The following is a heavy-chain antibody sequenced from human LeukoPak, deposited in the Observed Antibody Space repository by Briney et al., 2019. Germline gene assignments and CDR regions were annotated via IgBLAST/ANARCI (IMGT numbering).Heavy chain of an antibody. J-gene: IGHJ2*01. CDR2: INHSGST. CDR1: GGSFSGYY. Sequence: PSETLSLTCAVYGGSFSGYYWSWIRQPPGKGLEWIGEINHSGSTNYNPSLKSRVTISVDTSKNQFSLKLSSVTAADTAVYYYATSRNWYFDLWGRGTLVTVSS. CDR3: ATSRNWYFDL. V-gene: IGHV4-34*01.